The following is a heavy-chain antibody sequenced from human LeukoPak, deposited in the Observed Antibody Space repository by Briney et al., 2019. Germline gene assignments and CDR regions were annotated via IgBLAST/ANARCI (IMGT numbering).Heavy chain of an antibody. D-gene: IGHD3-22*01. J-gene: IGHJ6*03. Sequence: PGGSLRLSCAASGFTFSDYYMSWIRQAPGKGLEWVSKISGSGNSIYYADSVKGRFTVSRDNAKNSLYLQMSSLSAEDTAVYYCARARYYYDDSAYFKFYYYMDVWGKGTTVTISS. CDR3: ARARYYYDDSAYFKFYYYMDV. CDR1: GFTFSDYY. V-gene: IGHV3-11*01. CDR2: ISGSGNSI.